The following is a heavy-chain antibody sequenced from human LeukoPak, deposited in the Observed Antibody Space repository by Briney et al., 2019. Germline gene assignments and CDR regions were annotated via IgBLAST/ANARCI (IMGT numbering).Heavy chain of an antibody. D-gene: IGHD6-19*01. CDR1: GFTFSSYE. J-gene: IGHJ6*04. Sequence: PGGSLRLSCAASGFTFSSYEMNWVRQAPGKGLEWVSYISSSGSTIYYADSVKGRFTISRDNAKNSLYLQMNSLRAEDTAVYYCARVGRSSSGWYDYYYGMDVWGKGTTVTVSS. CDR3: ARVGRSSSGWYDYYYGMDV. V-gene: IGHV3-48*03. CDR2: ISSSGSTI.